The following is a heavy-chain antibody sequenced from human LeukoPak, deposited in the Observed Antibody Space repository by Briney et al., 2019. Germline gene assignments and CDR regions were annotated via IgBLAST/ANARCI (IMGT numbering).Heavy chain of an antibody. CDR1: GYTFTGYY. CDR2: INPNSGGT. Sequence: GASVKVSCKASGYTFTGYYMHWLRQAPGRGLEWMGRINPNSGGTIYAQKFQGRVTMTRDTSISTAYMELSRLRSDDTAVYYCARTSGVTMIVVDDYWGQGTLVTVSS. CDR3: ARTSGVTMIVVDDY. J-gene: IGHJ4*02. D-gene: IGHD3-22*01. V-gene: IGHV1-2*06.